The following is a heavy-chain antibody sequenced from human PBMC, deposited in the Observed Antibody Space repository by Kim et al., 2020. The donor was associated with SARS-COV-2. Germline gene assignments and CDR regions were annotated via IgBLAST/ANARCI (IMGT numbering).Heavy chain of an antibody. CDR3: ARESYDSSGYYFDY. J-gene: IGHJ4*01. D-gene: IGHD3-22*01. CDR1: GGSISSGGYY. CDR2: IYYSGST. Sequence: SETLSLTCTVSGGSISSGGYYWSWIRQHPGKGLEWIGYIYYSGSTYYNPSLKSRVTISVDTSKNQFSLKLSSVTAADTAVYYCARESYDSSGYYFDYWGHRTLVTVSS. V-gene: IGHV4-31*03.